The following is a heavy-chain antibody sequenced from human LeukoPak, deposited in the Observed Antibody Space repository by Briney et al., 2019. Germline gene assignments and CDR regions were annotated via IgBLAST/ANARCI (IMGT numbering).Heavy chain of an antibody. CDR2: IIPIFGTA. J-gene: IGHJ5*02. V-gene: IGHV1-69*01. CDR3: ARGGFTIFGVVTWFDP. Sequence: SVKVSCKASGGTFSSYATSWVRQAPGQGLEWMGGIIPIFGTANYAQKSQGRVTITADESTSTAYMELSSLRSEDTAVYYCARGGFTIFGVVTWFDPWGQGTLVTVSS. D-gene: IGHD3-3*01. CDR1: GGTFSSYA.